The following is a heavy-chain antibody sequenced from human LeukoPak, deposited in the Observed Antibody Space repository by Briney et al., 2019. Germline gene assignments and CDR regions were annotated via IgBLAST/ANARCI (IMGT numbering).Heavy chain of an antibody. Sequence: GGSLRLSCAASGFTFSSYGMHWVRQAPGKGLEWVAVIWYDGSNKYYADSVKGRFTISRDNSKNTLYLQMNSLRAEDTAVYYGARDAKSSGCNGPYNYYGMDVWGQGPRSPSP. V-gene: IGHV3-33*01. CDR3: ARDAKSSGCNGPYNYYGMDV. J-gene: IGHJ6*02. D-gene: IGHD6-19*01. CDR2: IWYDGSNK. CDR1: GFTFSSYG.